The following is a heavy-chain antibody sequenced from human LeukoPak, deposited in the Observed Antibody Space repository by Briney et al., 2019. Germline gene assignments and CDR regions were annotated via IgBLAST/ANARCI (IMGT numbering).Heavy chain of an antibody. CDR3: ARVKVNYDSSGYYYDGNAFDI. CDR1: GYTFTSYD. CDR2: INPNSGGT. J-gene: IGHJ3*02. D-gene: IGHD3-22*01. Sequence: GASVKVSCKASGYTFTSYDINWVRQAPGQGLEWMGWINPNSGGTNYAQKFQGRVTMTRDTSISTAYMELSRLRSDDTAVYYCARVKVNYDSSGYYYDGNAFDIWGQGTMVTVSS. V-gene: IGHV1-2*02.